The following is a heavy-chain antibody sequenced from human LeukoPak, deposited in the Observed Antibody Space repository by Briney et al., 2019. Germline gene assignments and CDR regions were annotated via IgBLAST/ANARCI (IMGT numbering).Heavy chain of an antibody. D-gene: IGHD3-22*01. V-gene: IGHV4-59*01. J-gene: IGHJ6*02. CDR2: IYYSGST. Sequence: PSETLSLTCTVSGGSISSYYWSWIRQPPGKGLEWIGYIYYSGSTNYNPSLKSRVTISVDTSKNQFSLKLSSVTAADTAVYYCARSDFYYYDSKYYYYGMDVWGQGTTVTVSS. CDR3: ARSDFYYYDSKYYYYGMDV. CDR1: GGSISSYY.